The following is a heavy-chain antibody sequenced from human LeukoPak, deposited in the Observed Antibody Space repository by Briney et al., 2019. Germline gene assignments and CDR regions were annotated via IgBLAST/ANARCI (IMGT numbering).Heavy chain of an antibody. CDR3: ARDPHPGYFWSGYPYYYYGMDV. CDR1: GFTFSSYS. Sequence: GGSLRLSCAASGFTFSSYSMNWVRQAPGKGLEWVSSISSSSSYIYYADSVKGRFTISRDNAKNSLYLQMNSLRAEDTAVYYRARDPHPGYFWSGYPYYYYGMDVWGQGTTVTVSS. V-gene: IGHV3-21*01. D-gene: IGHD3-3*01. J-gene: IGHJ6*02. CDR2: ISSSSSYI.